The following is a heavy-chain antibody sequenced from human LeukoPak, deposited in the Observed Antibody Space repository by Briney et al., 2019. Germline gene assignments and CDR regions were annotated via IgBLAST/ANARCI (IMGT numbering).Heavy chain of an antibody. CDR3: ATETREAGSGDHQTDSFDV. V-gene: IGHV3-74*01. CDR2: INSDGRRP. D-gene: IGHD2-15*01. J-gene: IGHJ3*01. Sequence: PGGSLRLSCAASRFSVGDYWMHWVRQAPGKGLVWVSRINSDGRRPSYADSVKGRFTISRDNAKNTLYLQMNSLRVEDTALYYCATETREAGSGDHQTDSFDVWGQGTMVSVSS. CDR1: RFSVGDYW.